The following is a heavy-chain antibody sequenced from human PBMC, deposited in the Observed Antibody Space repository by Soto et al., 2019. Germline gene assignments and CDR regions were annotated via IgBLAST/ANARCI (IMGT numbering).Heavy chain of an antibody. V-gene: IGHV5-10-1*01. CDR3: ARTYSGYDYYHYGMDV. CDR1: GYSFTSYW. D-gene: IGHD5-12*01. J-gene: IGHJ6*02. Sequence: GESLKISCKGSGYSFTSYWISWVRQMPGKGLEWMGRIDPSDSYTNYSPSFQGHVTISADKSISTAYLQWSSLKASDTAMYYCARTYSGYDYYHYGMDVSGQGTTVTVSS. CDR2: IDPSDSYT.